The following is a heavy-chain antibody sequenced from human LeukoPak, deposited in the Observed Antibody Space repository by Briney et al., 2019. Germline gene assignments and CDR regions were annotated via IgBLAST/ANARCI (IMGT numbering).Heavy chain of an antibody. V-gene: IGHV3-30*04. CDR1: EFTFSSYA. J-gene: IGHJ4*02. CDR2: ISYDGSNK. D-gene: IGHD3-10*01. Sequence: GGCLRLSCAASEFTFSSYAMHWVREAPGRGREGGAVISYDGSNKYYADSVKGRFTISRDNSKNTLYLQMNSLRAEDTAVYYGARIVSREMVGGPNTGGVFHYWGQGTLVTVS. CDR3: ARIVSREMVGGPNTGGVFHY.